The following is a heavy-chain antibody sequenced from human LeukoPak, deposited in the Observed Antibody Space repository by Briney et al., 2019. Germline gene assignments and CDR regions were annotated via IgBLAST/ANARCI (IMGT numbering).Heavy chain of an antibody. V-gene: IGHV4-59*08. Sequence: SETLSLTCTVSGGSISSYYWSWIRQPPGKGLEWIGYIYYSGSTNYNPSLKSRVTISVDTSKNQVSLKLSSVTAADTAVYYCARQGRPDYYDSSGYYPFDYWGQGTLVTVSS. CDR2: IYYSGST. J-gene: IGHJ4*02. CDR1: GGSISSYY. CDR3: ARQGRPDYYDSSGYYPFDY. D-gene: IGHD3-22*01.